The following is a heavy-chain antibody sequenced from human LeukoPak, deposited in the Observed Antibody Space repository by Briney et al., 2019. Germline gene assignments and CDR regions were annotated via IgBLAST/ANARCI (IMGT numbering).Heavy chain of an antibody. CDR3: ARAPSEIGGYYPEYFRH. Sequence: GGSLRLSCAASGFTFSSYWMHWVRQAPGKGLVWVSRIKSDGSTDYADSVKGRFTISRDNAKNTVSLQMNSLRAEDTGVYFCARAPSEIGGYYPEYFRHWGQGTLVTVSS. CDR1: GFTFSSYW. D-gene: IGHD3-22*01. V-gene: IGHV3-74*01. CDR2: IKSDGST. J-gene: IGHJ1*01.